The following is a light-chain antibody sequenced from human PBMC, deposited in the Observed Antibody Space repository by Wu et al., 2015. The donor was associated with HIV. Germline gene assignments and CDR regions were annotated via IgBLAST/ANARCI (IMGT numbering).Light chain of an antibody. CDR2: DAS. CDR1: QSVGSN. CDR3: QQYGSSPRT. J-gene: IGKJ1*01. V-gene: IGKV3-20*01. Sequence: EIVMTQSPATLSVSPGERATLSCRASQSVGSNLAWYQQKPGQAPRHLIYDASSRATGIPDRFSGSGSGTDFTLTISRLEPEDFAVYSCQQYGSSPRTFGQGTKVEIK.